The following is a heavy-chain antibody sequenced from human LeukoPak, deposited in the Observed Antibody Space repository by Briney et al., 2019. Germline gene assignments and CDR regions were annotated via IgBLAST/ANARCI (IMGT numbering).Heavy chain of an antibody. CDR1: GYTFTTYY. CDR3: ASKDTSGWYEEA. Sequence: ASVKVSCKASGYTFTTYYMHWVRQAPGQGLERMGVINPSGGSTSYAQKFQGRITMTRDTSTSTVYVELSSLRSEDTAVYYCASKDTSGWYEEAWGQGTLVTVSS. CDR2: INPSGGST. J-gene: IGHJ5*02. V-gene: IGHV1-46*01. D-gene: IGHD6-19*01.